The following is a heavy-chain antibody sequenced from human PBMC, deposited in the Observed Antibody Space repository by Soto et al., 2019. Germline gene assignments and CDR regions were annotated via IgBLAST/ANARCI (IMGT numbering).Heavy chain of an antibody. V-gene: IGHV3-13*01. CDR3: VRDSRIAARCGYNWCFDL. D-gene: IGHD6-6*01. CDR2: TGTAADT. Sequence: EVQLVESGGGLVQPGGSLRLSCAASGFTFSTYYMDWVRQGPGNGLEWVAGTGTAADTFYPASVKGRFTVSRDNAKNSLYLEMNSLRAGDTAVYYCVRDSRIAARCGYNWCFDLWGQGTLVTVSS. CDR1: GFTFSTYY. J-gene: IGHJ2*01.